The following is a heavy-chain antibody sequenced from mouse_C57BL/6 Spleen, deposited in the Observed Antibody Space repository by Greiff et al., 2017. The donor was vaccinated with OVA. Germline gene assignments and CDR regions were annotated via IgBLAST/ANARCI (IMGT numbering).Heavy chain of an antibody. V-gene: IGHV1-81*01. Sequence: QVQLQQSGAELVRPGASVKLSCKASGYTFTSYGISWVKQRTGQGLEWIGEIYPRSGNTYYNEKFKGKATLTADKSSSTAYMELRSLTSEDSAVYFCAREGTAQGTGYAMDYWGQGTSVTVSS. CDR2: IYPRSGNT. CDR3: AREGTAQGTGYAMDY. J-gene: IGHJ4*01. CDR1: GYTFTSYG. D-gene: IGHD3-2*02.